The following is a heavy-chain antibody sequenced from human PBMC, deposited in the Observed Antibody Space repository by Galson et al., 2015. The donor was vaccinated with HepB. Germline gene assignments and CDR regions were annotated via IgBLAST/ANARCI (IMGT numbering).Heavy chain of an antibody. CDR2: INTNTGNP. Sequence: SVKVSCKASGYTFTSYAMNWVRQAPGQGLEWMGWINTNTGNPTYAQGFTGRFVFSLDTSVSTAYLQISSLKAEDTAVYYCARGDLWSWHDAFDIWGQGTMVTVSS. V-gene: IGHV7-4-1*02. CDR3: ARGDLWSWHDAFDI. CDR1: GYTFTSYA. D-gene: IGHD3-3*01. J-gene: IGHJ3*02.